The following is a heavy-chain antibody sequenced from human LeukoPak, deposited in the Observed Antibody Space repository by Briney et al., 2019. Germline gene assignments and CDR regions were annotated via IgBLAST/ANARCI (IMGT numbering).Heavy chain of an antibody. D-gene: IGHD6-13*01. CDR2: IYHSGST. CDR3: ARGSSSWAFDY. J-gene: IGHJ4*02. CDR1: GYSISSGYY. Sequence: SETLSLTCTVSGYSISSGYYWGWIRQPPGKGLEWIGSIYHSGSTNYNPSLKSRVTISVDTSKNQFSLKLSSVTAADTAVYYCARGSSSWAFDYWGQGTLVTVSS. V-gene: IGHV4-38-2*02.